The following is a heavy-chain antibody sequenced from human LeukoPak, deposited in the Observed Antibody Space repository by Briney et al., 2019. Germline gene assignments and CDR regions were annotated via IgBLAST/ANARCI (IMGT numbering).Heavy chain of an antibody. CDR2: INHRGST. J-gene: IGHJ4*02. Sequence: ASETLSLTCAVYGGSFGGYYWSWIRQPPGKGLEWIGEINHRGSTNYNPSLKSRVTISVDTSENQFSLKLSSVTAADTAVYYCASRYCSGGSCYEDGWGNFDYWGQGTLVTVSS. CDR1: GGSFGGYY. V-gene: IGHV4-34*01. CDR3: ASRYCSGGSCYEDGWGNFDY. D-gene: IGHD2-15*01.